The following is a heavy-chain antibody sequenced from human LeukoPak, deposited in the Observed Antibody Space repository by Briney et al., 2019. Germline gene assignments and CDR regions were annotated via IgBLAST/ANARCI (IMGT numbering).Heavy chain of an antibody. D-gene: IGHD3-22*01. CDR2: TYYSGST. CDR3: ARPYYYDSRIDP. V-gene: IGHV4-30-4*01. CDR1: GGSISSGDYY. Sequence: SETLSLTCTVSGGSISSGDYYWSWIRHPPGKGLEWNGYTYYSGSTYYNPSLKNRVSISVDTSKNQFSLNLSSVTAADTAVYYCARPYYYDSRIDPWGQGTLVTVSS. J-gene: IGHJ5*02.